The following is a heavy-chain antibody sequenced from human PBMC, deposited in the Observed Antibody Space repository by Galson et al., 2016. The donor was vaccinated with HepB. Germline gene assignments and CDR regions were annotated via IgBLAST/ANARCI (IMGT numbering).Heavy chain of an antibody. D-gene: IGHD3-10*01. CDR2: IYHTGST. CDR1: GGSIGTVSYS. V-gene: IGHV4-30-2*01. CDR3: ARQPTPSMIRGIISNWFDP. J-gene: IGHJ5*02. Sequence: TLSLTCAVSGGSIGTVSYSWTWIRQPPGKGLEWIGYIYHTGSTYYNLSLRSRVTISVDRSKNQFSLKLSSVTAADTAMYYCARQPTPSMIRGIISNWFDPWGQGTLVTVSS.